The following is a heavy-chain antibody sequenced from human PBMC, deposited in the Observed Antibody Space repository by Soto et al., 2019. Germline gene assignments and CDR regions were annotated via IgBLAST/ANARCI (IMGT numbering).Heavy chain of an antibody. Sequence: KESGPTLVKPTQTLTLTCTFTGFSLSTSGVGVGWIRQHPGKALEWLALIYWNDDKRYSPSLKSRLTITKDTSKNQVVLTMTNMDPVDTATYYCAHRGWIEDYYYYYGMDVWGQWTTVTVSS. D-gene: IGHD5-12*01. CDR3: AHRGWIEDYYYYYGMDV. CDR2: IYWNDDK. CDR1: GFSLSTSGVG. J-gene: IGHJ6*02. V-gene: IGHV2-5*01.